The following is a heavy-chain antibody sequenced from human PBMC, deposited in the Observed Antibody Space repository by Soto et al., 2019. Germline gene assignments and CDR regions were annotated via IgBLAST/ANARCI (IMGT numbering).Heavy chain of an antibody. D-gene: IGHD1-1*01. CDR3: ARDSKLERLSWYYYYGMDV. Sequence: PSHTLSLTCAISGDSVSSNSAALNWIRQSPSRGLEWLGRTYYRSKWYNDYAVSVKSRITINPDTSKNQFSLQLNSVTPEDTAVYYCARDSKLERLSWYYYYGMDVWGQGTTVTVSS. CDR2: TYYRSKWYN. J-gene: IGHJ6*02. V-gene: IGHV6-1*01. CDR1: GDSVSSNSAA.